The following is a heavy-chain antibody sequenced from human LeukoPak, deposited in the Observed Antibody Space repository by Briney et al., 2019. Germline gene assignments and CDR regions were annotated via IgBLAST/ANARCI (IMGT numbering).Heavy chain of an antibody. Sequence: ASVKVSCKVSGYTLTELSMHWVRQAPGKGLEWMGGFDPEDGETIYAQKFQGRVTMTEDTSTDTAYMELSSLRSEDTAVYYCATDPLIAVAGTVVYWGQGTLVTVSS. J-gene: IGHJ4*02. V-gene: IGHV1-24*01. CDR2: FDPEDGET. D-gene: IGHD6-19*01. CDR1: GYTLTELS. CDR3: ATDPLIAVAGTVVY.